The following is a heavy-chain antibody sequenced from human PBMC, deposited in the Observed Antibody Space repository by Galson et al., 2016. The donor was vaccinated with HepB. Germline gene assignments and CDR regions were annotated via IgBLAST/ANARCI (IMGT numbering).Heavy chain of an antibody. J-gene: IGHJ3*02. CDR2: IGAYNGNT. CDR3: ARGLIVVVVADYAFDI. D-gene: IGHD2-15*01. CDR1: GYTFTSYG. Sequence: SVKVSCKASGYTFTSYGISWVRQAPGQGLEWMGWIGAYNGNTNYAQKLQGRVTMTTDTSTSTAYMELRSLRSDDTAVYYCARGLIVVVVADYAFDIWGQGTMVTVSS. V-gene: IGHV1-18*01.